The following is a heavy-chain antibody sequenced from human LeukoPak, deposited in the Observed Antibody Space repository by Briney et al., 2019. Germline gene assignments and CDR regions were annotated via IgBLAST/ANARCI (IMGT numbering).Heavy chain of an antibody. V-gene: IGHV4-30-4*08. CDR3: ARCPIYGGNSFWYFDL. CDR2: IYYSGST. Sequence: SETLSLTCTVSGGSISSGDYYWSWIRQPPGKGLEWIGYIYYSGSTYYNPSLKSRVTISVDTSKNQFSLKLSSVTAADTAVYYCARCPIYGGNSFWYFDLWGRGTLVTVSS. CDR1: GGSISSGDYY. D-gene: IGHD4-23*01. J-gene: IGHJ2*01.